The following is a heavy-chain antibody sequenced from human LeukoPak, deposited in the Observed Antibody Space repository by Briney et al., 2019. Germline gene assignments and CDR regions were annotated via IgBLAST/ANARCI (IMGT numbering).Heavy chain of an antibody. CDR2: ISSSSSTI. CDR3: AELGITMIGGV. V-gene: IGHV3-48*01. Sequence: GGSLRLSCAASGFTFNNYNMNWVRQAPGKGLEWVSYISSSSSTIYYADSAKGRFTISKDKARNSLYLQMNSLRAEDTAVYYCAELGITMIGGVWGKGTTVTISS. D-gene: IGHD3-10*02. J-gene: IGHJ6*04. CDR1: GFTFNNYN.